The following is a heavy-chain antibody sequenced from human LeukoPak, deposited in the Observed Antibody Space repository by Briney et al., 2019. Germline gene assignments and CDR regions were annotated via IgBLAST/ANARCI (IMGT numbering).Heavy chain of an antibody. CDR2: ISSNGGST. J-gene: IGHJ4*02. D-gene: IGHD6-13*01. V-gene: IGHV3-64*01. CDR3: AREQQLGGDY. Sequence: GGSLRLPCAASGFTFSSYAMHWVRQAPGKGLEYVSAISSNGGSTYYANSVKGRFTISRDNSKNTLYLQMNSLRAEDTAVYYCAREQQLGGDYWGQGTLVTVSS. CDR1: GFTFSSYA.